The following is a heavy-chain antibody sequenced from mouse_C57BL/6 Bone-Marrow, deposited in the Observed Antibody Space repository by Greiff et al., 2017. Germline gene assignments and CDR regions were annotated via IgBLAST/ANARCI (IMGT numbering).Heavy chain of an antibody. CDR1: GYTFTSYW. Sequence: VQLQQPGAELVKPGASVKMSCKASGYTFTSYWITWVKQRPGQGLEWIGDIYPGSGSTNYNEKFKSKATLTVDTPSSTAYMQLSSLTSEDSAVYYCATRLGFAYWGQGTLVTVSA. V-gene: IGHV1-55*01. D-gene: IGHD4-1*01. CDR2: IYPGSGST. J-gene: IGHJ3*01. CDR3: ATRLGFAY.